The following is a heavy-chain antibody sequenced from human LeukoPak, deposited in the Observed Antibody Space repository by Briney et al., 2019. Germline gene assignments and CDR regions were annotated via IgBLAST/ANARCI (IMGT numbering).Heavy chain of an antibody. V-gene: IGHV4-59*12. CDR2: IDYGGST. CDR3: VSLFAGCPGGRCRDHFDY. Sequence: WAPLPLTSSVSVDSINSNYWSCMRAPPGKGLGWIGYIDYGGSTNYTPSLKSRVTISVDKSKNQFTLKLYFVTTAVTAVDHGVSLFAGCPGGRCRDHFDYWGQGTLVTVSS. D-gene: IGHD2-15*01. J-gene: IGHJ4*02. CDR1: VDSINSNY.